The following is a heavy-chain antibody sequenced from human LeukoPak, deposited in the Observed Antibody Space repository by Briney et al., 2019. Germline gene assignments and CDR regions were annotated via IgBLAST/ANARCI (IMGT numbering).Heavy chain of an antibody. CDR3: AKVGAEGGYYFDY. CDR2: ISWNSGSI. Sequence: GGSLRLSCAASGFTFDDYAMHWVRQAAGKGLEWVSGISWNSGSIGYADSVKGRFTISRDNAKNSLYLQMNSLRAEDTALYYCAKVGAEGGYYFDYWGQGTLVTVSS. V-gene: IGHV3-9*01. D-gene: IGHD3-16*01. J-gene: IGHJ4*02. CDR1: GFTFDDYA.